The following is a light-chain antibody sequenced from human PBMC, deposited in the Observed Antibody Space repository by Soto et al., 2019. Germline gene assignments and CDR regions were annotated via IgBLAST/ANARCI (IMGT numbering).Light chain of an antibody. Sequence: DIVMTQSPDSLAVSLGERATINCKSSQNVLYSSNNKNYLAWYQQKPGQPPKLLIYWASTRESGVPDRFSGSGSETDFTLTISSLQAEDVAVYYCQQYYSNPPHTFGPGTKLEIK. CDR2: WAS. CDR3: QQYYSNPPHT. V-gene: IGKV4-1*01. J-gene: IGKJ2*01. CDR1: QNVLYSSNNKNY.